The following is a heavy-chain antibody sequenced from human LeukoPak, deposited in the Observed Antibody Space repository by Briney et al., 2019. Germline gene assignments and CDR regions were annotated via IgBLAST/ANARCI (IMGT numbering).Heavy chain of an antibody. V-gene: IGHV3-23*01. J-gene: IGHJ3*02. CDR2: ITGSGGST. D-gene: IGHD2-21*01. CDR1: GFTFSSYA. Sequence: GGSLILSCAASGFTFSSYAMSWVRQAPGKGLEWVSGITGSGGSTYYADSVKGRFTISRDNSKNTLHLQMNSLRAEDTADYYCAKVVVVLSIDAFDIWGQGTMVTVSS. CDR3: AKVVVVLSIDAFDI.